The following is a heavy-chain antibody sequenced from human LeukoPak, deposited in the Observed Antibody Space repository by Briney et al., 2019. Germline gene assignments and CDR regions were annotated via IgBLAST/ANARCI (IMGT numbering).Heavy chain of an antibody. J-gene: IGHJ4*02. CDR3: ARAVGPTGRFDY. V-gene: IGHV4-59*01. Sequence: PSETLSLTCTVSGGSISSYYWSWIRQPPGKGLEWIGYIYYSGSTSYNPSLKSRVTISLDTSKNQFSLKLSSVTAADTAVYYCARAVGPTGRFDYWGQRTLVTVSS. CDR1: GGSISSYY. CDR2: IYYSGST.